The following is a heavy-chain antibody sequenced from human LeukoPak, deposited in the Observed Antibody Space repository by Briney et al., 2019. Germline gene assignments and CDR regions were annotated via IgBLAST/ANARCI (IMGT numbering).Heavy chain of an antibody. V-gene: IGHV3-23*01. J-gene: IGHJ3*02. CDR2: ISGSGNST. CDR3: ARRQQDHDGGAFDI. Sequence: GGSLRLSCAASGFNFINYAMTWVRQAPGKGLEWVSAISGSGNSTYYGDSVKGRFTISRDNSKNTLSLQMDSLRAEDTAVYYCARRQQDHDGGAFDIWGQGTMVTVSS. CDR1: GFNFINYA. D-gene: IGHD3-16*01.